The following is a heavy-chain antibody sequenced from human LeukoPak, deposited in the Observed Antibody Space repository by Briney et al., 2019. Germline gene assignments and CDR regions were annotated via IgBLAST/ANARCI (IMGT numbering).Heavy chain of an antibody. J-gene: IGHJ4*02. V-gene: IGHV4-34*01. CDR3: ARRRFSDY. CDR1: GGSFSGYY. CDR2: INHSGST. Sequence: SETLSLTCAVYGGSFSGYYWSWIRQPPGKGLEWIGEINHSGSTNYNPSLKSRVTISVDTSKNQFSLKLSSVTAADTAVYYCARRRFSDYWGQGTLVTVSS. D-gene: IGHD3-10*01.